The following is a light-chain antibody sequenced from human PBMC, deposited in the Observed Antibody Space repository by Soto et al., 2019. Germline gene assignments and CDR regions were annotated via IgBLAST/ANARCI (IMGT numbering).Light chain of an antibody. CDR1: QSVSSN. CDR2: RAS. V-gene: IGKV3-15*01. J-gene: IGKJ1*01. CDR3: QQYNNWVGET. Sequence: EMVMTQSPATMSVSPGERATLSCRASQSVSSNLAWYQQKPGQPPRLLIYRASTRATGIPARFSGSGSGTDFTLTISSLQSEDFAVYYCQQYNNWVGETLGQGTKVDIK.